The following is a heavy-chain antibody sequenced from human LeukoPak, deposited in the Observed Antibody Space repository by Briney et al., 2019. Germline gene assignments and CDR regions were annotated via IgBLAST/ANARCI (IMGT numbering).Heavy chain of an antibody. CDR3: ARDTKYAFDN. Sequence: GGSLRLPCAASGFTFSSYSMNWVRQAPGKGLEWISYIGISSGNTKYADSVKGRFTISGDKAKNSVYLQMNSLRVEDTAVYYCARDTKYAFDNWGQGTLVTVSS. V-gene: IGHV3-48*01. J-gene: IGHJ4*02. CDR2: IGISSGNT. CDR1: GFTFSSYS. D-gene: IGHD2-2*01.